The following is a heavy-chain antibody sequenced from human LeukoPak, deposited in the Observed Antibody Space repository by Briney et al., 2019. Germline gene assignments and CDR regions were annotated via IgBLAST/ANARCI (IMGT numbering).Heavy chain of an antibody. CDR2: IYYSAST. CDR1: GGSIISSSYY. Sequence: SETLSLTCTVSGGSIISSSYYWGWIRQYPGKGLEWIGSIYYSASTYYNPSLKSRVTISVDTSKNQFSLKLGSVTAADTAVYYCARYAVEYSGTYFDSWGQGSLVTVSS. CDR3: ARYAVEYSGTYFDS. V-gene: IGHV4-39*01. J-gene: IGHJ4*02. D-gene: IGHD1-26*01.